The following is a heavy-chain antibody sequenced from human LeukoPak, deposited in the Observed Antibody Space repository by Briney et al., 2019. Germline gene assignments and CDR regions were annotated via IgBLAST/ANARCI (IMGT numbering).Heavy chain of an antibody. Sequence: ASVTVSCKASGYSFTAYYIHWVRQAPGQGPEWMGWSNPNSGGTKYAQRFQGRVTMTRDTSINTVYIEVSRLTSDDTAVYYCAIALYSNSGFDYWGQGTLVTVSS. D-gene: IGHD6-6*01. V-gene: IGHV1-2*02. CDR2: SNPNSGGT. CDR1: GYSFTAYY. J-gene: IGHJ4*02. CDR3: AIALYSNSGFDY.